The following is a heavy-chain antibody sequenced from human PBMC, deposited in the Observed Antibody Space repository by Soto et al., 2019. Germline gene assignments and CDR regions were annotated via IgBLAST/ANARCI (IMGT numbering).Heavy chain of an antibody. CDR3: ARSLGLEYYYGMDV. CDR2: IIPIFGTA. V-gene: IGHV1-69*12. CDR1: GGTFSTYA. D-gene: IGHD1-1*01. J-gene: IGHJ6*02. Sequence: QVQLVQSGAEVKKPGSSVMVSCKASGGTFSTYAISWVRQAPGQGLEWMGGIIPIFGTASYAQKFQGRVTITADESTSTAYMELRSLTSEDTAVYYCARSLGLEYYYGMDVWGQGTTDAVSS.